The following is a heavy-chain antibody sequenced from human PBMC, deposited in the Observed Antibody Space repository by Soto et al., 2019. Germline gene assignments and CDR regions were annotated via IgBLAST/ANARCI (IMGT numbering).Heavy chain of an antibody. V-gene: IGHV3-7*01. CDR3: ARGRSNAFDI. CDR1: GFTFSNAW. J-gene: IGHJ3*02. CDR2: TNQDGSEK. Sequence: GGSLRLSCAASGFTFSNAWMTWVRQAPGKGLEWVANTNQDGSEKYYVASVRGRFTISRDNAKNSLYLQMNTLGAEDTAVYYCARGRSNAFDIWGQGRMVTVSS.